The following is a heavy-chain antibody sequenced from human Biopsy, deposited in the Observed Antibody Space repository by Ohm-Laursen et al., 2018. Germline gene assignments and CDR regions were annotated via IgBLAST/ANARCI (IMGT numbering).Heavy chain of an antibody. CDR3: VRGVDYYDPYHYYALDV. Sequence: SDTLSLTWPVYGESFNGYYWSWIRQTPGKGLEWIGEINHSGRTNYNPSLKSRVTISVDTSKNQFSLKARSVTAADTAVYYCVRGVDYYDPYHYYALDVWGQGTTVTVSS. CDR1: GESFNGYY. V-gene: IGHV4-34*01. CDR2: INHSGRT. D-gene: IGHD3-22*01. J-gene: IGHJ6*02.